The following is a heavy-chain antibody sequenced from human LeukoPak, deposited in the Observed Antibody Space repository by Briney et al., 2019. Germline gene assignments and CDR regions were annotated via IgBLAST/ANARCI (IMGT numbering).Heavy chain of an antibody. D-gene: IGHD2-15*01. CDR3: ARDNDCSGGGCGGWFDP. V-gene: IGHV3-11*05. CDR1: GFTFSDYY. Sequence: GGSLRLSCAASGFTFSDYYMSWIRQAPGKGLVWVSYISSSSSYTNYADSVKGRFTISRDNAKNSLYLQMNSLRAADTAVYYCARDNDCSGGGCGGWFDPWGQGTLVTVSS. CDR2: ISSSSSYT. J-gene: IGHJ5*02.